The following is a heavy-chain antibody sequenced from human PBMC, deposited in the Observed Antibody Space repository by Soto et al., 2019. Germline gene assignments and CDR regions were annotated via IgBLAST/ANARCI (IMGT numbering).Heavy chain of an antibody. CDR3: ARVDDMERLLLDY. D-gene: IGHD3-22*01. J-gene: IGHJ4*02. Sequence: QVQLVQSGAEVKKPGSSVKVSCKASGGTFSSYAISWVRQAPGQGLEWMGGIIPIFGTANYAQKFQGRVTNNAEKSQSTGYMELSSLRSEDTAVYYCARVDDMERLLLDYWGQGTLVTVSS. CDR2: IIPIFGTA. CDR1: GGTFSSYA. V-gene: IGHV1-69*06.